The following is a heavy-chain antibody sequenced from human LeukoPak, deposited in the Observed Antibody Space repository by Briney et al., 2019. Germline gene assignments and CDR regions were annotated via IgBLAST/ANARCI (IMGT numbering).Heavy chain of an antibody. CDR3: ARHGGGYSFDY. J-gene: IGHJ4*02. CDR1: GGSISSYY. CDR2: IYYSGST. D-gene: IGHD5-24*01. Sequence: SEALSLTCSVSGGSISSYYWSWIRQPPGKGLEWIGYIYYSGSTIYNPSLKSRVTISVDTSKNQFSLKLSSVTAADTAVYYCARHGGGYSFDYWGQGTLVTVSS. V-gene: IGHV4-59*08.